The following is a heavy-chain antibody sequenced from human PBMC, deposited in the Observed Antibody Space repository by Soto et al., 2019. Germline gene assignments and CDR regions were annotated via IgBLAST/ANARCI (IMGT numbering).Heavy chain of an antibody. CDR1: GGSVSSGSYY. V-gene: IGHV4-61*01. Sequence: ASETLSLTCTVSGGSVSSGSYYWSWIRQPPGKGLEWIGYIYYSGSTNYNPSLKSRVTISVDTSKNQFSLKLSSVTAADTAVYYCARDRKSRYYGMDVWGQGTTVTVSS. CDR3: ARDRKSRYYGMDV. CDR2: IYYSGST. J-gene: IGHJ6*02.